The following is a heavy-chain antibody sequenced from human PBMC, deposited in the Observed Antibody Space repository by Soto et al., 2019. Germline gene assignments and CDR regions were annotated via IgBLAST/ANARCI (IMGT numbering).Heavy chain of an antibody. D-gene: IGHD3-16*01. V-gene: IGHV1-18*01. J-gene: IGHJ2*01. CDR1: GYTFTSYG. CDR2: ISAYNGNT. CDR3: TRPSDDRDDYDWYFDL. Sequence: ASVKVSCKASGYTFTSYGISWVRQAPGQGLEWMGWISAYNGNTNYAQKLQGRVTMTTDTSTSTAYMELRSLRSEDTAVYYCTRPSDDRDDYDWYFDLWGRGTLVTVSS.